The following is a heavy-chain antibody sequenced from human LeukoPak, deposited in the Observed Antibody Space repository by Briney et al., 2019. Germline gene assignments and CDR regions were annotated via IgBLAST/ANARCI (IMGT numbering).Heavy chain of an antibody. CDR1: GYTFTNYD. D-gene: IGHD5-18*01. J-gene: IGHJ4*02. CDR2: MNPNSGHT. CDR3: ARLGWDTAMVQEGY. Sequence: GASVKVSCKASGYTFTNYDINWVRQATGQGLEWMGWMNPNSGHTGYAQKFQGRVTMTRNTSISTAYMELSSLRSDDTAVYYCARLGWDTAMVQEGYWGQGTLVTVSS. V-gene: IGHV1-8*01.